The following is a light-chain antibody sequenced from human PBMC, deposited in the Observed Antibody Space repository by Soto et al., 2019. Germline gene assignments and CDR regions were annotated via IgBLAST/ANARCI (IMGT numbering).Light chain of an antibody. Sequence: DIQLTQSPSTLSASKGDTVTVPCRASQRVXGWLAWYQGKPGEAPKLLXDAAFAFARGGPSSFSGSGLAKKFTLPIASRQPDDFDSYYLQQSESVSGTFGPGTKVDIK. V-gene: IGKV1-5*01. CDR3: QQSESVSGT. J-gene: IGKJ3*01. CDR1: QRVXGW. CDR2: AAF.